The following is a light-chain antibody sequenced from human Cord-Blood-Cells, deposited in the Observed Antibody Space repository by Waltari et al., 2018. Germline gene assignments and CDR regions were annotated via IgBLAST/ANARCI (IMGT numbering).Light chain of an antibody. CDR1: QSVSSY. CDR2: DAS. CDR3: QQRSNWPRT. J-gene: IGKJ1*01. V-gene: IGKV3-11*01. Sequence: EIVLTQSPATLSLSPGERATLSCRASQSVSSYLAWYQQKPGQAPRPLIYDASNRATGITARFSGSGSGTDFTLTISSLEPEDFAVYYCQQRSNWPRTFGQGTKVEIK.